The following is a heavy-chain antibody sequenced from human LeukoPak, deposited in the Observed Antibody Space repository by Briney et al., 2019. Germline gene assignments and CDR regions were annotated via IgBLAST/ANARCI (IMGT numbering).Heavy chain of an antibody. CDR2: INIHDDA. J-gene: IGHJ4*02. D-gene: IGHD3-3*01. CDR1: GFSVSGNY. Sequence: GESLRLSCAASGFSVSGNYLTWVRQAPGRGLEWVSFINIHDDAFYADSVKGRFTVSRDNSKNILYLQMNSLRAEDTAIYYCAAWLRFLEWPRIDYWGQGILVTVSS. V-gene: IGHV3-53*01. CDR3: AAWLRFLEWPRIDY.